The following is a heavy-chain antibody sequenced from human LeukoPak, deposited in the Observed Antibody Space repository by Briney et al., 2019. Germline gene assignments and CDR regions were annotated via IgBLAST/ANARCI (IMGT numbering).Heavy chain of an antibody. CDR1: GFTFSSYA. V-gene: IGHV3-23*01. Sequence: GSLRLSCAASGFTFSSYAMSWVRQAPGKGLEWVSAISGSGGSTYYADSVKGRFTISRHNSKNTLYLQMNSLRAEDTAVYYCARKAPLDYYYGMDVWGQGTTVTVSS. CDR2: ISGSGGST. J-gene: IGHJ6*02. CDR3: ARKAPLDYYYGMDV.